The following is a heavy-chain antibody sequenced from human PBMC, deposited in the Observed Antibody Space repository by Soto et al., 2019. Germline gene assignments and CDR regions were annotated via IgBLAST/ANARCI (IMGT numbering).Heavy chain of an antibody. Sequence: SLRLSCAASGFTFSSYGMHWVRQAPGKGLEWVAVISYDGSNKYYADSVKGRFTISRDNSKNTLYLQMNSLRAEDTAVYYCAKGGAALYYYYYGMDVWGQGTTVTVSS. CDR1: GFTFSSYG. D-gene: IGHD3-16*02. CDR3: AKGGAALYYYYYGMDV. J-gene: IGHJ6*02. V-gene: IGHV3-30*18. CDR2: ISYDGSNK.